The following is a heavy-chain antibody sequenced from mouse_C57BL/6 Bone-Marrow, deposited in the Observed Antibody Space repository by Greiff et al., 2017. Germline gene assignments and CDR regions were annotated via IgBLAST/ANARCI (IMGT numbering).Heavy chain of an antibody. V-gene: IGHV1-26*01. J-gene: IGHJ2*01. D-gene: IGHD1-1*01. CDR3: AREGDYGSSYAY. Sequence: VQLQQSGPELVKPGASVKISCKASGYTFTDYYMNWVKQSHGKSLEWIGDINPNNGGTSYNQKFKGKATLTVDKSSSTAYMELRSLTSEDSAVYYCAREGDYGSSYAYWGQGTTLTVSS. CDR1: GYTFTDYY. CDR2: INPNNGGT.